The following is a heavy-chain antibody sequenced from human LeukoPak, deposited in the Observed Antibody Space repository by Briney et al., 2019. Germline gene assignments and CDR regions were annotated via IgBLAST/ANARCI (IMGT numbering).Heavy chain of an antibody. Sequence: SETLSLTCAVYGGSFSGYYWSWIRQPPGKGLEWIGEIYHSGSTNYNPSLKSRVTISVDTSKNQFSLKLSSVTAADTAVYYCARAKNYGYYYYYGMDVWGQGTTVTVSS. D-gene: IGHD3-10*01. CDR1: GGSFSGYY. CDR2: IYHSGST. J-gene: IGHJ6*02. CDR3: ARAKNYGYYYYYGMDV. V-gene: IGHV4-34*01.